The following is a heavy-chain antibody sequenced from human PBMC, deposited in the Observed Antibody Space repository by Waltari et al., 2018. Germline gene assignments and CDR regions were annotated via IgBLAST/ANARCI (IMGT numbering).Heavy chain of an antibody. V-gene: IGHV3-23*01. CDR3: AKDLQCSSTSCYNYYYGMDV. D-gene: IGHD2-2*02. CDR2: ISGSGGST. J-gene: IGHJ6*02. CDR1: GFTFSSYA. Sequence: EVQLLESGGGLVQPGGSLRLSCAASGFTFSSYAMSWVRQAPGTGLEWVSGISGSGGSTYYADSVKGRFTISRDNSKNTLYLQMNSLRAEDTAVYYCAKDLQCSSTSCYNYYYGMDVWGQGTTVTVSS.